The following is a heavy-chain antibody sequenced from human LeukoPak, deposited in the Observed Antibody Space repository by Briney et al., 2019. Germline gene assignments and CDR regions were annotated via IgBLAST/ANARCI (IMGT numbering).Heavy chain of an antibody. CDR1: GFSLSTSGMC. Sequence: SGPALVKPTQTLTLTCTFSGFSLSTSGMCVSWIRQPPGKALEWLARIDWDDDKYYSTSLKTRLTISKDTSKNQVVLTMTNMDPVDTATYYCARDGIAVAGGGWDYWGQGTLVTVSS. V-gene: IGHV2-70*11. CDR3: ARDGIAVAGGGWDY. D-gene: IGHD6-19*01. CDR2: IDWDDDK. J-gene: IGHJ4*02.